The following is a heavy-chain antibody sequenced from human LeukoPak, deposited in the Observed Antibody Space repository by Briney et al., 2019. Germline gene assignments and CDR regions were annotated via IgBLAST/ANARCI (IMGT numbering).Heavy chain of an antibody. CDR2: ISSSSSYI. CDR1: GFTFSSYS. D-gene: IGHD6-6*01. J-gene: IGHJ4*02. CDR3: ARDREYSSSSVFHY. Sequence: GGSLRLPCAASGFTFSSYSMNWVRQAPGKGLEWVSSISSSSSYIYYADSVKGRFTISRDNAKNSLYLQMNSLRAEDTAVYYCARDREYSSSSVFHYWGQGTLVTVSS. V-gene: IGHV3-21*01.